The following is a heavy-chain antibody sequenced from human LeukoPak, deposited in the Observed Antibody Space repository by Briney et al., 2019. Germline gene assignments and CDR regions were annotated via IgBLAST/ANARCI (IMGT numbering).Heavy chain of an antibody. J-gene: IGHJ4*02. CDR1: GGSISSGSYY. CDR2: IYTSGST. Sequence: PSQTLSLTCTVSGGSISSGSYYWSWIRQPAGKGREWIGRIYTSGSTNYNPSLKSRVTISIDTSKNQFSLKLSSVTAADTAVYYCAIITLDFWSGYFDYWGQGTLVTVSS. V-gene: IGHV4-61*02. D-gene: IGHD3-3*01. CDR3: AIITLDFWSGYFDY.